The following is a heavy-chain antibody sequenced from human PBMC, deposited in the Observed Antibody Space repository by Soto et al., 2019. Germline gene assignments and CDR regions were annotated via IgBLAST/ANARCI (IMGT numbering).Heavy chain of an antibody. D-gene: IGHD3-3*01. Sequence: PSETLSLTCTVSGGSISSGGYYWSWIRQHPGKGLEWIGYIYYSGSTYYNPFLKSRVTISVDTSKNQFSLKLSSVTAADTAVYYCARGNFGVVPMSYYYYYGMDVWGQGTTVTVSS. CDR2: IYYSGST. CDR1: GGSISSGGYY. V-gene: IGHV4-31*03. CDR3: ARGNFGVVPMSYYYYYGMDV. J-gene: IGHJ6*02.